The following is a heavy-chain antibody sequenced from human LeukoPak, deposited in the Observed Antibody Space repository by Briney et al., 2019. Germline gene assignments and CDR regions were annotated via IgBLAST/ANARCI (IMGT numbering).Heavy chain of an antibody. CDR2: IYYSGST. V-gene: IGHV4-59*08. J-gene: IGHJ4*02. CDR1: GGSISSYY. D-gene: IGHD6-13*01. Sequence: PSETLSLTCTVSGGSISSYYWSWIRQPPGKGLEWIGYIYYSGSTNYNPSLKSRVTISVDTSNNQFSLKLSSVTAADTAVYYCARHPAAAAPGYWGQGTLVTVSS. CDR3: ARHPAAAAPGY.